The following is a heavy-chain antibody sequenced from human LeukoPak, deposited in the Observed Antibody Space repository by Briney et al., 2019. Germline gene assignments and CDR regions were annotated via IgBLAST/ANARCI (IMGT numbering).Heavy chain of an antibody. J-gene: IGHJ4*02. Sequence: GGSLRLSCTPSGLTFGDYGMSWVRQAPGKGLEWVSFIQSKTYGEGTMYAASVRGRFTISRDDSRSTAYLQMNSLRAEDTAVYYCARLHVKFYCSGGSCYPGHWGQGTLVTVSS. CDR3: ARLHVKFYCSGGSCYPGH. D-gene: IGHD2-15*01. CDR2: IQSKTYGEGT. CDR1: GLTFGDYG. V-gene: IGHV3-49*04.